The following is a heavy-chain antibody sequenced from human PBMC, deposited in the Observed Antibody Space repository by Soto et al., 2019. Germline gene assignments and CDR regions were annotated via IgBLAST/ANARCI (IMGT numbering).Heavy chain of an antibody. CDR1: GYTFTSYG. Sequence: GASVKVSCKASGYTFTSYGISWVRQAPGQGLEWMGWISAYNGNTNYAQKLQGRVTMTTDTSTSTAYMELRSLRSDDTAVYYCARTGSSGWYQSRSSFYYMDVWGKGNTVTVSS. CDR2: ISAYNGNT. J-gene: IGHJ6*03. D-gene: IGHD6-19*01. V-gene: IGHV1-18*01. CDR3: ARTGSSGWYQSRSSFYYMDV.